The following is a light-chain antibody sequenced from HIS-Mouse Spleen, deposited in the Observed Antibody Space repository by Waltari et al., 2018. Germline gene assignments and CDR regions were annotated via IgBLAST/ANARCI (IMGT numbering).Light chain of an antibody. V-gene: IGLV2-23*01. CDR1: SRDVGSYNL. CDR2: EGS. Sequence: QSALTQPASVSGSPGQSITISCPGTSRDVGSYNLFSCYQHHPGKAPKLMIYEGSKRPSGVSNRFSGSKSGNTASLTLSGLQAEDEADYYCCSYAGSSTWVFGGGTKLTVL. CDR3: CSYAGSSTWV. J-gene: IGLJ3*02.